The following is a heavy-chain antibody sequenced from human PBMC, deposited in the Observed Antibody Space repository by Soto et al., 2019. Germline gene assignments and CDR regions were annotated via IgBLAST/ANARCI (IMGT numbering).Heavy chain of an antibody. CDR1: GFTFSSYA. J-gene: IGHJ4*02. V-gene: IGHV3-23*01. D-gene: IGHD3-3*01. CDR2: ISGSGGST. CDR3: AKGGFLEWLLPYYFDY. Sequence: GGSLRLSCAASGFTFSSYAMSWVRQAPGKGLEWVSAISGSGGSTYYADSVKGRFTISRDNSKNTLYLQMNSPRAEDTAVYYCAKGGFLEWLLPYYFDYWGQGTLVTVSS.